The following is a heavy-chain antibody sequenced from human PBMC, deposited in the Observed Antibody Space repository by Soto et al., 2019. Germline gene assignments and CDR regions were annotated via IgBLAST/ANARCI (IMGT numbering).Heavy chain of an antibody. CDR1: GYTFTDYD. D-gene: IGHD2-21*02. CDR3: EVTTGY. J-gene: IGHJ4*02. V-gene: IGHV1-8*01. CDR2: VSPDNGNA. Sequence: QVQVVQSRAEVKKPGASVKVSCKTSGYTFTDYDINWVRQAPGQGLEWMGWVSPDNGNAGYAQHFQGRVTLTSDTSISTASMELSSLTSEDTAVYYCEVTTGYWGQGTMVTVSS.